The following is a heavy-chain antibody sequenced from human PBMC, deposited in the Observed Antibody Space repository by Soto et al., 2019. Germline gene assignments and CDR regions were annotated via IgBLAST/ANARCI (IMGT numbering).Heavy chain of an antibody. J-gene: IGHJ6*02. CDR1: GDSISRYY. Sequence: QVQLQESGPGLVKPSETLSLTCTGSGDSISRYYWSWIRQPPGKGLEWIGYINYRGSTKYNPSLQSRVTISGDTSKKQFSLKLSSVTAADTAVYYCARGIAANGEDYYHYFYGMDVWGQGTTVIVSS. D-gene: IGHD6-13*01. CDR2: INYRGST. V-gene: IGHV4-59*08. CDR3: ARGIAANGEDYYHYFYGMDV.